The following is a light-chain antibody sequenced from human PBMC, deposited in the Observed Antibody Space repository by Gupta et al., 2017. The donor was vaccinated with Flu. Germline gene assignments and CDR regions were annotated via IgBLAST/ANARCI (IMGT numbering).Light chain of an antibody. CDR3: QQDNNYPWT. Sequence: PSPLSASLGARVTITCRASQNIDAWLAWYQQRPGKAPSLLIYKASTLQSGVPSRFSGSGSGTEFTLAISSLQPDDLATYYCQQDNNYPWTFGQGTK. CDR2: KAS. CDR1: QNIDAW. V-gene: IGKV1-5*03. J-gene: IGKJ1*01.